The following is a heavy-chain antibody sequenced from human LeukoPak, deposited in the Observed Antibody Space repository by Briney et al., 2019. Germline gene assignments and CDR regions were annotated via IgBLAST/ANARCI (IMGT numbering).Heavy chain of an antibody. CDR1: GGSISSYY. CDR3: ARGRELYYDSSGYPFDY. D-gene: IGHD3-22*01. Sequence: PSETLSLTCTVSGGSISSYYWSWIRQPAGKGLEWIGRIYTSGSTNYNPSLKSRVTMSVDTSKNQFSLKLSSVTAADTAVYYCARGRELYYDSSGYPFDYWGQGTLVTVSS. CDR2: IYTSGST. V-gene: IGHV4-4*07. J-gene: IGHJ4*02.